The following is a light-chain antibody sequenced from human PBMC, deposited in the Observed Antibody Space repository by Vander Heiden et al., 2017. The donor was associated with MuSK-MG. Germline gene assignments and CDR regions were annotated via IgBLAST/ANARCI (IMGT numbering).Light chain of an antibody. CDR3: QGSDSTGYT. Sequence: DIQMTQSPSSLSASVGDRVTITCRASQSISSYLNWYQQKPGKAPKLLIYAASSLQSGVPSRFSGSGSGTDFTLTISSLQPEDFATYYCQGSDSTGYTFGQGTKLEIK. CDR2: AAS. V-gene: IGKV1-39*01. J-gene: IGKJ2*01. CDR1: QSISSY.